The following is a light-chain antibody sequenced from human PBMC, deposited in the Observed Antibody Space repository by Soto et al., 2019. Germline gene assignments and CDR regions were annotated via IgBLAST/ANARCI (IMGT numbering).Light chain of an antibody. CDR3: HQYTFWPPGT. CDR1: QTIRNG. J-gene: IGKJ3*01. V-gene: IGKV3-15*01. CDR2: DAS. Sequence: IMMTQSPVTLSVSPGERATPSCRASQTIRNGLAWYQQKPGQAPRLLIYDASTRATGVPARFSGSGSGTDFTLTISSLQSEDFAVYYCHQYTFWPPGTFGPGTIVDAK.